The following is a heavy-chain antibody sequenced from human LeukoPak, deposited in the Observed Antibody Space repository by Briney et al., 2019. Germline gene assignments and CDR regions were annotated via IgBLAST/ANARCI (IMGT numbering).Heavy chain of an antibody. CDR2: ISYDGSNK. Sequence: GGSLRLSCAASGFTFSSYAMHWVRQAPGKGLEWVAVISYDGSNKYYADSVKGRFTISRDNSKNTLYLQMNSLRAEDTAVYYCARDSLDSYYFDYWGQGTLVTVSS. CDR1: GFTFSSYA. CDR3: ARDSLDSYYFDY. J-gene: IGHJ4*02. V-gene: IGHV3-30*04. D-gene: IGHD3/OR15-3a*01.